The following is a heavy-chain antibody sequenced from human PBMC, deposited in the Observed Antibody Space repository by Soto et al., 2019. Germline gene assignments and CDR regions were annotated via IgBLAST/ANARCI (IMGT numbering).Heavy chain of an antibody. Sequence: GSLRLSCAASGFTFSNYAMSWVRQAPGKGLERVSTISGSGDNTDYVDSVKGRFTISRDNSKNTLYLQMNSLRAVDTAVYYCAKDPLTVTPYFDYWGQGTLVTVSS. D-gene: IGHD4-17*01. V-gene: IGHV3-23*01. J-gene: IGHJ4*02. CDR1: GFTFSNYA. CDR3: AKDPLTVTPYFDY. CDR2: ISGSGDNT.